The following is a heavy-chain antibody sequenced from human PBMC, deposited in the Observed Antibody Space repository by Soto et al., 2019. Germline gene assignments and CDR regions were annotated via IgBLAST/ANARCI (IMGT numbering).Heavy chain of an antibody. CDR2: IHHRGNT. CDR1: GYSISRGYY. V-gene: IGHV4-38-2*02. J-gene: IGHJ4*02. Sequence: SETLSLTCVVSGYSISRGYYWGWIRQPPGKGLEWIGSIHHRGNTYYNPSLKRRVTISLDTSKNQFSLKLNSVTAADTAVYFWAIDDFDSGGYSSDYWGQGTLVTVSS. CDR3: AIDDFDSGGYSSDY. D-gene: IGHD3-22*01.